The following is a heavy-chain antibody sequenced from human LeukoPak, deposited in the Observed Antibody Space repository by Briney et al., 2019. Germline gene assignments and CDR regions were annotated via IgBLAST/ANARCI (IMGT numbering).Heavy chain of an antibody. V-gene: IGHV4-39*07. CDR3: ARVMAVLRYGADY. CDR1: GVSISSSGFY. Sequence: SETLSLTCTVSGVSISSSGFYWAWIRQPPGKGLDWIGTISYAGSPNYNPSLNSRVTMSSDTSSNQFSLRLSSVTDADTAMYYCARVMAVLRYGADYWGQGSLVTVSS. D-gene: IGHD3-9*01. J-gene: IGHJ4*02. CDR2: ISYAGSP.